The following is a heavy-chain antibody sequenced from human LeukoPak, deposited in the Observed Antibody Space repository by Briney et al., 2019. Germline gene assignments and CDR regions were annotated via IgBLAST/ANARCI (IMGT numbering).Heavy chain of an antibody. CDR3: ARNDYSNFSYYMDV. J-gene: IGHJ6*03. CDR1: GGTFSSYA. V-gene: IGHV1-69*05. Sequence: VASVKVSCKASGGTFSSYAISWVRQAPGQGLEWMGGIIPIFGTANYAQNFQGRVTITTGESTSTAYMELSSLRSEDTAVYYCARNDYSNFSYYMDVWGKGTTVTVSS. CDR2: IIPIFGTA. D-gene: IGHD4-11*01.